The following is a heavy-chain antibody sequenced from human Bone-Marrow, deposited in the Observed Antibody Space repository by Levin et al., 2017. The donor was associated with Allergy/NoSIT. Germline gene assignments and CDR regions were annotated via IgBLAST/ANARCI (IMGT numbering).Heavy chain of an antibody. V-gene: IGHV1-8*01. Sequence: ASVKVSCKASGYTFTSYDINWVRQATGQGLEWMGWMNPNSGNTGYAQKFQGRVTMTRNTSISTAYMELSSLRSEDTAVYYCARGTSYYYDSSETNRGDNWFDPWGQGTLVTVSS. CDR1: GYTFTSYD. CDR3: ARGTSYYYDSSETNRGDNWFDP. D-gene: IGHD3-22*01. J-gene: IGHJ5*02. CDR2: MNPNSGNT.